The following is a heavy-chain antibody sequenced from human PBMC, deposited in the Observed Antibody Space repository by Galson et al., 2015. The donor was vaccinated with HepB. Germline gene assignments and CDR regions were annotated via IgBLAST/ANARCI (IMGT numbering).Heavy chain of an antibody. CDR3: TALSSSNSYIFIGY. D-gene: IGHD6-13*01. CDR2: IKSKAAGGTT. CDR1: QFDFTNTW. Sequence: SLRLSCAASQFDFTNTWMSWVRQAPGKGLEWIGLIKSKAAGGTTDYAAPVKGRFSISRDDSENTLYLEMNSLKSEDTAVYYCTALSSSNSYIFIGYWGQGTLVTVSS. J-gene: IGHJ4*02. V-gene: IGHV3-15*01.